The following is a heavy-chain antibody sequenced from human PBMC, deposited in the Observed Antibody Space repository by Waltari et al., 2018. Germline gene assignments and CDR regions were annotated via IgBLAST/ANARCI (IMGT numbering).Heavy chain of an antibody. V-gene: IGHV3-72*01. CDR2: SRNKVNSYTR. Sequence: EVQLVESGGGLVQPGGSLRLSCVASGFTFSDHLMDWVRLVPGKGMGWVGRSRNKVNSYTREYAASVKDRFIISRDESENSRLLQMGSLKPEDTAVYYCARALDRNGWYNDYWGQGTLVTVSS. D-gene: IGHD6-19*01. J-gene: IGHJ4*02. CDR1: GFTFSDHL. CDR3: ARALDRNGWYNDY.